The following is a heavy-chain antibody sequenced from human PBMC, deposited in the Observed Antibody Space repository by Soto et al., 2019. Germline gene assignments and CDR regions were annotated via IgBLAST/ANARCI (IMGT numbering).Heavy chain of an antibody. V-gene: IGHV4-4*02. CDR3: ARSHIVPRLFMDPYDY. Sequence: SETLCLTCAVSGGSIISSNWWSWVRQPPGKGLEWIGEIYHSGSTNYNPSLKSRVTISVDKSKNQFSLKLSSVTAADTAVYYCARSHIVPRLFMDPYDYWGQGTLVT. D-gene: IGHD5-12*01. CDR1: GGSIISSNW. J-gene: IGHJ4*02. CDR2: IYHSGST.